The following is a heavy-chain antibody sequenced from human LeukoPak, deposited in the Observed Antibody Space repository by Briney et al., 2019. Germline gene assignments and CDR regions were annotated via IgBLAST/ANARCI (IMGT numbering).Heavy chain of an antibody. D-gene: IGHD4-17*01. J-gene: IGHJ5*02. CDR3: ASYGDYVVPSKFDP. V-gene: IGHV3-21*01. CDR1: GLTFSSHS. Sequence: PGGSLRLSCAASGLTFSSHSMNWVPQAPANGPDPASPISSSSSYIYYADSVKGRFTISRDNAKNSLYLQMNSLRAEDTAVYYCASYGDYVVPSKFDPWGQGTLVTVSS. CDR2: ISSSSSYI.